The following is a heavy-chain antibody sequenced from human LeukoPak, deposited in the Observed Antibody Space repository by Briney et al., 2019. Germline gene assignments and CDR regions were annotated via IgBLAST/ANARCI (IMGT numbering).Heavy chain of an antibody. Sequence: GGSLRLSCAASGFIFTNYFMSWARQAPGKGLEWVASIKHDGSEKYYVDSVRGRFTISRDNTKNSLYLQMSSLRAEDTDVYYCATDRGWRTSGYYLYYFEYWGQGTLVTFSS. CDR3: ATDRGWRTSGYYLYYFEY. V-gene: IGHV3-7*01. CDR1: GFIFTNYF. J-gene: IGHJ4*02. CDR2: IKHDGSEK. D-gene: IGHD3-3*01.